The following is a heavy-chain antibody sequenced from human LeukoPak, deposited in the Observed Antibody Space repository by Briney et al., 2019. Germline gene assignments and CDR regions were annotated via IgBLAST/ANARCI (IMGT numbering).Heavy chain of an antibody. CDR2: IQYDGSNK. V-gene: IGHV3-30*02. D-gene: IGHD3-9*01. Sequence: GGSLRLSCVAPGFIFSSYGMHWVRQAPGKGLEWVAYIQYDGSNKQYADSVKGRFTISRDNSKNTLYLQMNSLRAEDTAVYYCARDREYYDILTGYKVSHYFDYWGQGTLVTVSS. CDR3: ARDREYYDILTGYKVSHYFDY. CDR1: GFIFSSYG. J-gene: IGHJ4*02.